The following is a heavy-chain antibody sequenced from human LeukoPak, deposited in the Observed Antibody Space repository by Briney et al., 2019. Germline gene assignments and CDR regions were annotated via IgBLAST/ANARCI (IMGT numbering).Heavy chain of an antibody. CDR1: GYTFTSYG. Sequence: ASVKVSCKASGYTFTSYGISWVRQAPGQGLEWMGWISACNGNTNYAQKLQGRVTMTTDTSTSTAYMELRSLRSDDTAVYYCARRRPSLPQYYYDSSGYLDYWGQGTLVTVSS. J-gene: IGHJ4*02. CDR2: ISACNGNT. CDR3: ARRRPSLPQYYYDSSGYLDY. D-gene: IGHD3-22*01. V-gene: IGHV1-18*01.